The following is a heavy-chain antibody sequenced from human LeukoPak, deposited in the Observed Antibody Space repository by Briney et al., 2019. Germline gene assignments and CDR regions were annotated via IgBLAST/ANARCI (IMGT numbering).Heavy chain of an antibody. CDR3: AKDWYHYDSSGYSDY. CDR2: ISASGGSK. D-gene: IGHD3-22*01. J-gene: IGHJ4*02. CDR1: GFTFSSYA. V-gene: IGHV3-23*01. Sequence: GGSLRLSCAASGFTFSSYAMTWVRQAPGKGLQWVSGISASGGSKYYADSVRGRFTISRDNSKNTLYLQMNSLRAEDTAVYYCAKDWYHYDSSGYSDYWGQGTLVTVSS.